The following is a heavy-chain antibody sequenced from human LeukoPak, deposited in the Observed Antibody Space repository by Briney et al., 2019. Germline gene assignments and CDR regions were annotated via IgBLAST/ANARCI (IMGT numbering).Heavy chain of an antibody. CDR1: GYTLTELS. CDR3: ARGKPEAKLRYFDWLSTYYYYYMDV. CDR2: FDPEDGET. Sequence: ASVKVSCKVSGYTLTELSMHWVRRAPGKGLEWMGGFDPEDGETIYAQKFQGRVTMTEDTSTDTAYMELSSLRSEDTAVYYCARGKPEAKLRYFDWLSTYYYYYMDVWGKGTTVTISS. J-gene: IGHJ6*03. D-gene: IGHD3-9*01. V-gene: IGHV1-24*01.